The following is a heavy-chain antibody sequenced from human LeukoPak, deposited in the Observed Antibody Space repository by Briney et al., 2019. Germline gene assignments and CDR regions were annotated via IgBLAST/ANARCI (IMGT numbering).Heavy chain of an antibody. CDR2: IYNSGNT. CDR3: AKDLMDHLQPHHHHHRMDV. Sequence: SETLSLTCTVSGGSISDDYFIWIRQPPGKGLEWIGCIYNSGNTYYNPSLKSRVTISVDTSKNHFSLSLSSLTAADTAVYYCAKDLMDHLQPHHHHHRMDVWGQGTTVTVSS. CDR1: GGSISDDY. D-gene: IGHD2-8*01. V-gene: IGHV4-59*01. J-gene: IGHJ6*02.